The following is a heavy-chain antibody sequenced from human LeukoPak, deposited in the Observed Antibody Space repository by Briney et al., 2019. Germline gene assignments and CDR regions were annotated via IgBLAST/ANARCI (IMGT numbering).Heavy chain of an antibody. CDR1: GFSLSSYW. J-gene: IGHJ4*02. Sequence: GGSLRLSCAASGFSLSSYWMTWVRQAPGKGLEWVSSISGSSGYIFYADSVKGRFTISRDNAKNSLYLQMNSLRAEDTAVYYCAREGGIVGATYFDYWGQGTLVTVSS. V-gene: IGHV3-21*06. CDR2: ISGSSGYI. CDR3: AREGGIVGATYFDY. D-gene: IGHD1-26*01.